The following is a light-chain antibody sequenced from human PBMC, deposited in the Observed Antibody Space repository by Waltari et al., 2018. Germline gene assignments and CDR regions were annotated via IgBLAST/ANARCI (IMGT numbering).Light chain of an antibody. CDR2: RAY. CDR1: QSLTNW. CDR3: QQYDNYWT. J-gene: IGKJ1*01. V-gene: IGKV1-5*03. Sequence: DIQMTQSPSTLSASVGDRVTITCRASQSLTNWLAWYQQKPGKAPKRLIYRAYNLESGVPSRFSCSGSGTEFTLTISSLQPDDFATYYCQQYDNYWTFGQGTKVEIK.